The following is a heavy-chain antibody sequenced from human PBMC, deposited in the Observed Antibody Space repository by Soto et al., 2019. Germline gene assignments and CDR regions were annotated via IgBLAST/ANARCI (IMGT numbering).Heavy chain of an antibody. CDR1: GFTFSSYG. CDR2: ISYDGSNK. J-gene: IGHJ6*02. Sequence: PGGSVRLSCAASGFTFSSYGMHWVRQAPGKGLEWVAVISYDGSNKYYADSVKGRFTISRDNSKNTLYLQMNSLRAEDTAVYYCAKDRGKYSSSSVGYYYYDMDVWGQGTTVTVSS. CDR3: AKDRGKYSSSSVGYYYYDMDV. D-gene: IGHD6-6*01. V-gene: IGHV3-30*18.